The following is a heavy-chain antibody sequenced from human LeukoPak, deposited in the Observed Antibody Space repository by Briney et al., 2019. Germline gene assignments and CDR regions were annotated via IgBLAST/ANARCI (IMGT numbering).Heavy chain of an antibody. CDR2: ISSSGSTI. V-gene: IGHV3-48*03. Sequence: PGGSLRLSCAASGFTFSSYEMNWVRQAPGKGLEWVSYISSSGSTIYYADSVKGRFTISRDNAKNSLYLQMNSLRAEDTAVYYCARPPQGVSSSWYGPRNYYFDYWGQGTLVTVSS. CDR1: GFTFSSYE. D-gene: IGHD6-13*01. J-gene: IGHJ4*02. CDR3: ARPPQGVSSSWYGPRNYYFDY.